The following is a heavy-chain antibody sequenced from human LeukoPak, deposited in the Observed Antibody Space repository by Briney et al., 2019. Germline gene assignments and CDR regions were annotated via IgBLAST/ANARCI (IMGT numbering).Heavy chain of an antibody. CDR3: ARVRISRSRYNWNYVWFDP. J-gene: IGHJ5*02. D-gene: IGHD1-7*01. V-gene: IGHV1-8*01. Sequence: VASVKVCCKASGYTFTSYDINWVRQATGQGLEWMGWMNTNSGNTGYAQKFQGRVTMTRNTSISTAYMELSSLRSEDTAVYYCARVRISRSRYNWNYVWFDPWGQGTLVTVSS. CDR1: GYTFTSYD. CDR2: MNTNSGNT.